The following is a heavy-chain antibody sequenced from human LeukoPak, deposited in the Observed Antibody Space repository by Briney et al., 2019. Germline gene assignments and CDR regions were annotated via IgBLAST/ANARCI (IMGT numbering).Heavy chain of an antibody. J-gene: IGHJ5*02. CDR1: GYTFTSYD. V-gene: IGHV1-8*01. CDR3: ARGLRAREYNWFVP. CDR2: MNPNSGNT. Sequence: ASVKVSCKASGYTFTSYDINWVRQATGQGLEWMGWMNPNSGNTGYAQKFQGRVTITRNTSISTAYMELSSLRSEDTAVYYCARGLRAREYNWFVPWGQGTLVTVSS. D-gene: IGHD3-10*01.